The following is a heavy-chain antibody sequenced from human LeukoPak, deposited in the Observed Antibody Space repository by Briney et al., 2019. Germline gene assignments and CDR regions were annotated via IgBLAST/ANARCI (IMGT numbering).Heavy chain of an antibody. Sequence: GGSLRLSCAASGFTFSRYSMNWVRQAPGKGLEWVSYIIRSSSTIHYADSVKGRFTISRDNAKSSLFLQMNSLRAEDTAVYYCAIDGGATMVRGVATYDSWGQGTLVTVSS. D-gene: IGHD3-10*01. CDR3: AIDGGATMVRGVATYDS. V-gene: IGHV3-48*04. CDR2: IIRSSSTI. J-gene: IGHJ4*02. CDR1: GFTFSRYS.